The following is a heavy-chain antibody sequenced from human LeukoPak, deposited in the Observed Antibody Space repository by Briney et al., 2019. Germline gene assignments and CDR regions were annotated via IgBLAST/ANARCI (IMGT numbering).Heavy chain of an antibody. J-gene: IGHJ4*02. CDR3: ATEKRLHGDPTPYSIVFDY. V-gene: IGHV3-66*01. CDR1: GFTVSTNY. D-gene: IGHD4-17*01. CDR2: IYIDVTT. Sequence: SGGSLRLSCAASGFTVSTNYMSWVRQAPGKGLEWVSIIYIDVTTYDAESVKCRFTISRDNSKNTLYLQMNSLRAEDTAVYYCATEKRLHGDPTPYSIVFDYWGQGTMVTVCS.